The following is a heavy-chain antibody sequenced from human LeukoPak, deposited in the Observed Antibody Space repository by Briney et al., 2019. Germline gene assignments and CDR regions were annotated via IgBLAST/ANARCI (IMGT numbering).Heavy chain of an antibody. CDR3: ARVPYDSSGYESGPTNWFDP. Sequence: SETLSLTCTVSGGSISSYYWSWIRQPPGKGLEWIGYIYYSGSTNYNPSLKSRVTISVDTSKNQFSLKLSSVTAADTAVYYCARVPYDSSGYESGPTNWFDPWGQGTLVTVSS. CDR2: IYYSGST. D-gene: IGHD3-22*01. CDR1: GGSISSYY. V-gene: IGHV4-59*08. J-gene: IGHJ5*02.